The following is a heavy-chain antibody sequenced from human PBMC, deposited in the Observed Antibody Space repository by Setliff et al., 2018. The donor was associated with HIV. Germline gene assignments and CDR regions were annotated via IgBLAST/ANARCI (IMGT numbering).Heavy chain of an antibody. D-gene: IGHD1-7*01. CDR1: AVSIGGYS. CDR3: ARHGTWNSQRFHFDY. Sequence: PSETLSLTCTVSAVSIGGYSWSWIRQSPGKGLEWIGSIYSTDTTNHNPSLESRVTISVDKSKNQFSLKLNSVTAADTAVYYCARHGTWNSQRFHFDYWGQGTPVIVSS. J-gene: IGHJ4*02. V-gene: IGHV4-4*09. CDR2: IYSTDTT.